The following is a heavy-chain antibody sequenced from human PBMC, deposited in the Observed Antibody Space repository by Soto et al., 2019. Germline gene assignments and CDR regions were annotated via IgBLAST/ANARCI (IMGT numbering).Heavy chain of an antibody. CDR3: ERHPGGNARYYYCGMHV. D-gene: IGHD2-15*01. Sequence: GESLKISCKGSGYSFTSYWIGWVRQMPGKGLEWMGIIYPGDSDTRYSPSFQGQVTISADKSISTAYLQWSSLKASDTAMYYCERHPGGNARYYYCGMHVWGQATKVTV. CDR2: IYPGDSDT. V-gene: IGHV5-51*01. CDR1: GYSFTSYW. J-gene: IGHJ6*02.